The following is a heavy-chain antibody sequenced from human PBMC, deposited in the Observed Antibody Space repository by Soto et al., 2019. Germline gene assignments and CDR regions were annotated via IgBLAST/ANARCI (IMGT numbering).Heavy chain of an antibody. Sequence: PSETLSLTCTVYGGTIRSGSYYLSWIRQPPGKGLEWIGYIYYGGSTNYNPSLKSRVTISVDTSKNQFSLKLSSVTAADTAVYYCARTTLGAGYFDYWGQGTLVTVSS. J-gene: IGHJ4*02. CDR2: IYYGGST. CDR3: ARTTLGAGYFDY. V-gene: IGHV4-61*01. CDR1: GGTIRSGSYY. D-gene: IGHD1-26*01.